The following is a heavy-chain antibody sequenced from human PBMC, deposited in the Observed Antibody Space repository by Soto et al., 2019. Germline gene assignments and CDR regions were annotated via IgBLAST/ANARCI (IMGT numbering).Heavy chain of an antibody. CDR1: GYTFTSYG. Sequence: QVQLVQSGAEVKKPGASVKVSCKASGYTFTSYGISWVRQAPGQGLEWMGWISAYNGNTNYAQKLQCRVTMTTDTSTSTAYMELRSLRSDDTAVYYCARDRITMVRGVPYYYYMDVWGKGTTVTVSS. CDR3: ARDRITMVRGVPYYYYMDV. D-gene: IGHD3-10*01. V-gene: IGHV1-18*01. CDR2: ISAYNGNT. J-gene: IGHJ6*03.